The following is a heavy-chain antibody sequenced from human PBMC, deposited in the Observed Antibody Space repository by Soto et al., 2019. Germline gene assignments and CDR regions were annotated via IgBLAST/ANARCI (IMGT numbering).Heavy chain of an antibody. Sequence: EVQLLESGGGLVQPGGSLRLSCAASGFAFSDFDMSWVRQAPGKGLEWVSAISASGRFKTYADSLRGRFTISRDTFRGTVDLQMNSLRPEDTAVYYFASHQIAVCDYWGRGTLVTVSS. J-gene: IGHJ4*02. CDR3: ASHQIAVCDY. CDR1: GFAFSDFD. D-gene: IGHD2-2*01. CDR2: ISASGRFK. V-gene: IGHV3-23*01.